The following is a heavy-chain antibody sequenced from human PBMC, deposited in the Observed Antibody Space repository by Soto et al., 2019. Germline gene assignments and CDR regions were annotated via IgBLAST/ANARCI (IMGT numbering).Heavy chain of an antibody. CDR2: ISAYNGNT. CDR3: ARDLVFGVVTDAFDI. D-gene: IGHD3-3*01. J-gene: IGHJ3*02. Sequence: ASVNVSCKASGYTFTSYGISWVRQAPGQGLEWMGWISAYNGNTNYAQKLQGRVTMTTDTSTSTAYMELRSLRSDDTAVYYCARDLVFGVVTDAFDIWGQGTMVTVSS. CDR1: GYTFTSYG. V-gene: IGHV1-18*04.